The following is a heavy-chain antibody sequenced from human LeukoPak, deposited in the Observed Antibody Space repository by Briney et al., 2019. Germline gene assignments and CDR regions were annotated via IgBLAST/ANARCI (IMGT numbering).Heavy chain of an antibody. V-gene: IGHV1-2*06. CDR3: ARGEVAQYYDFWGYMDV. CDR2: INPNSGGT. D-gene: IGHD3-3*01. Sequence: ASVKVSCKASGYTFTCYYMHWVRQAPGQGLEWMGRINPNSGGTNYAQKFQGRVTMTRDTSISTAYMELSRLRSDDTAVYYCARGEVAQYYDFWGYMDVWGKGTTVTVSS. J-gene: IGHJ6*03. CDR1: GYTFTCYY.